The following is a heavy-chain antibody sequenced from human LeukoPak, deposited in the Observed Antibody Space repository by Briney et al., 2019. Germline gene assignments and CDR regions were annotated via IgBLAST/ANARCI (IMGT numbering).Heavy chain of an antibody. CDR1: GYTFTGYY. CDR2: IIPIFGTA. J-gene: IGHJ3*02. V-gene: IGHV1-69*13. Sequence: ASVKVSCKASGYTFTGYYMHWVRQAPGQGLEWMGGIIPIFGTANYAQKFQGRVTITADESTSTAYMELSSLRSEDTAVYYCARRWGSHGFDIWGQGTMVTVSS. D-gene: IGHD7-27*01. CDR3: ARRWGSHGFDI.